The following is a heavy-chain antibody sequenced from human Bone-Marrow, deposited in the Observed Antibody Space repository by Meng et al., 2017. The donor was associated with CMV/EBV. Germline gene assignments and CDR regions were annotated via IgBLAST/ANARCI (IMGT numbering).Heavy chain of an antibody. CDR2: IVVGSGNT. Sequence: SVKVSCKASGFTFTSSAVQWVRQARGQRLEWIGWIVVGSGNTNYAQKFQERVTITRDMSTSTAYMELSSLRSEDTAVYYCARAPTILDPGWFDPWGQGTLVTVSS. CDR3: ARAPTILDPGWFDP. D-gene: IGHD3-3*01. CDR1: GFTFTSSA. J-gene: IGHJ5*02. V-gene: IGHV1-58*01.